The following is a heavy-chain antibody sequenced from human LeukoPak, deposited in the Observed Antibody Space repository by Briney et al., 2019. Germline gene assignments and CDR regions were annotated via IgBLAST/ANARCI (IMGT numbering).Heavy chain of an antibody. V-gene: IGHV3-33*01. Sequence: GGSLRLSCAASGFTFSSYGMHWVRQAPGKGLEWVAVIWYDGSNKYYADSVKGRFTISRDNSKNTLYLQMSSLRAEDTAVYYCARGGVATIGIDYWGQGTLVTVSS. CDR2: IWYDGSNK. D-gene: IGHD5-12*01. CDR1: GFTFSSYG. CDR3: ARGGVATIGIDY. J-gene: IGHJ4*02.